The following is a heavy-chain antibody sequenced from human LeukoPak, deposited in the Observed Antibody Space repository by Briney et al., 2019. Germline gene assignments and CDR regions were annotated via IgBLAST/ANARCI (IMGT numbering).Heavy chain of an antibody. V-gene: IGHV3-48*01. CDR2: ISSSSSTI. Sequence: PGGSLRLSCAASGFTFSSYSMNWVRQAPGKGLEWVSYISSSSSTIYYADSVKGRFTISRDNAKNSLYLQMNSLRAEDTAVYYCARDVRGYSYGYYYYYYMDVWGKGTTVTVSS. CDR3: ARDVRGYSYGYYYYYYMDV. D-gene: IGHD5-18*01. J-gene: IGHJ6*03. CDR1: GFTFSSYS.